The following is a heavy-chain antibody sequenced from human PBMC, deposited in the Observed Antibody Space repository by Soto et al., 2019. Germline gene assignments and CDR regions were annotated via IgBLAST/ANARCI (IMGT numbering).Heavy chain of an antibody. D-gene: IGHD3-22*01. J-gene: IGHJ4*02. V-gene: IGHV4-30-2*01. CDR3: ARVDSSGYYPDY. CDR1: GGSMSRCRWS. Sequence: TLALTCEVSGGSMSRCRWSWSWIRQPPGKGLEWIGYIYHSGSTYYNPSLKSRVTISVDRSKNQFSLKLSSVTAADTAVYYCARVDSSGYYPDYWGQGTLVTVSS. CDR2: IYHSGST.